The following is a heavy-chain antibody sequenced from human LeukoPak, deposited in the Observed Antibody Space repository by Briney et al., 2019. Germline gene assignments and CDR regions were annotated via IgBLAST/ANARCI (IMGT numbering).Heavy chain of an antibody. V-gene: IGHV3-23*01. D-gene: IGHD2-2*01. Sequence: GGSLRLSCAASGFTFSSYAMSWVRQAPGKGLEWVSAISGSGGSTYYADSVKGRFTISRDNYKHTLYLQMNSLRAEDTAVYYCAKVFRLPPAALYMDVWGKGTTVTVSS. CDR2: ISGSGGST. CDR3: AKVFRLPPAALYMDV. CDR1: GFTFSSYA. J-gene: IGHJ6*03.